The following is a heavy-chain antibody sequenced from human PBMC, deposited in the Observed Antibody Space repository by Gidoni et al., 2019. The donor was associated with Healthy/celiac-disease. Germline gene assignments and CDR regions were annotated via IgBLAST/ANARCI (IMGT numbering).Heavy chain of an antibody. CDR3: ARAQHIAVAVGVYFDY. CDR1: GFTVSSNY. Sequence: AASGFTVSSNYMSWVRQAPGKGLEWVSVIYSGGSTYYADSVKGRFTISRHNSKNTLYLQMNSLRAEDTAVYYCARAQHIAVAVGVYFDYWGQGTLVTVSS. J-gene: IGHJ4*02. V-gene: IGHV3-53*01. CDR2: IYSGGST. D-gene: IGHD6-19*01.